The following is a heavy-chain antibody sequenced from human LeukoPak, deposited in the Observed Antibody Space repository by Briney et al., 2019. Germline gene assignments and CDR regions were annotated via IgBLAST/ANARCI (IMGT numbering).Heavy chain of an antibody. CDR3: ARDKVPGDY. CDR2: IHYSGST. J-gene: IGHJ4*02. Sequence: PSETLSLTCTVSGGSITSYYWNWIRQPPGKGLEWIGYIHYSGSTDYSPSLKSRVTISVDTSKNQFSLNLRSVTAADTAVYYCARDKVPGDYWGQGTLVTVSS. CDR1: GGSITSYY. V-gene: IGHV4-59*01.